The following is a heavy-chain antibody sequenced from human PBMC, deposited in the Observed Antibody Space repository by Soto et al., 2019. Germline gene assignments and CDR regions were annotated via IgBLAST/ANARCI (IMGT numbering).Heavy chain of an antibody. V-gene: IGHV3-30*03. D-gene: IGHD3-22*01. Sequence: GGSLRLSCAASGFTFSSYGMHWVRQAPGKGLEWVAVISYDGSNKYYADSVKGRFTISRDNSKNTLYLQMNSLRAEDTAVYYCARHDYYDSSGSSYYGMDVWGQGTTVTVSS. J-gene: IGHJ6*02. CDR1: GFTFSSYG. CDR2: ISYDGSNK. CDR3: ARHDYYDSSGSSYYGMDV.